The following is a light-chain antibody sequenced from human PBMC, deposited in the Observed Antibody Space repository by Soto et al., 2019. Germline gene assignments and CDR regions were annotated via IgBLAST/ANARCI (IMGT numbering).Light chain of an antibody. J-gene: IGLJ3*02. CDR1: SGDITYA. Sequence: QLVLTQSPSASASLGASVKLTCTLSSGDITYAIAYHQQQSEKGPRFLMKINYDGTHSKGDGFFDRFSGSSSGAERHLTISSLAYEDEADYYCQTLGTGVQVFGGGTKLTVL. CDR2: INYDGTH. V-gene: IGLV4-69*01. CDR3: QTLGTGVQV.